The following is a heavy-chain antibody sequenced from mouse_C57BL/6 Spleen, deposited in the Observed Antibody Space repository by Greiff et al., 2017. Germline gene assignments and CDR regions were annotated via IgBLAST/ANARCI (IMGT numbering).Heavy chain of an antibody. Sequence: VQLQQSGAELARPGASVKLSCKASGYTFTSYGISWVKQRTGQGLAWIGEIYPRSGNTYYNEKFKGKATLTADKSSSTAYMELRSLTSEDSAVYFCARGAYDYDDGYYFDYWGQGTTLTVSS. J-gene: IGHJ2*01. V-gene: IGHV1-81*01. CDR1: GYTFTSYG. CDR2: IYPRSGNT. D-gene: IGHD2-4*01. CDR3: ARGAYDYDDGYYFDY.